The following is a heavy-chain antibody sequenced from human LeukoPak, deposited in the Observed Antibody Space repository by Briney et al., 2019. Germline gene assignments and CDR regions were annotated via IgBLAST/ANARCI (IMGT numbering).Heavy chain of an antibody. CDR3: VKTQTHFGDYKRDY. V-gene: IGHV3-23*01. CDR2: ISDSGGST. Sequence: GGSLRLSCATSGFTFSTYAMSWVRQAPGKGLEWVSAISDSGGSTYYAESVKGRFTVSRDNSKNTLYMQMSTLRAEDTAVYYCVKTQTHFGDYKRDYWGQGTLVTVSS. D-gene: IGHD4-17*01. CDR1: GFTFSTYA. J-gene: IGHJ4*02.